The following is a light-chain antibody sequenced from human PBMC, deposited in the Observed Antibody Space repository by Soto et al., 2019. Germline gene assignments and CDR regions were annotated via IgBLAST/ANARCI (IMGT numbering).Light chain of an antibody. CDR1: QGISNY. CDR2: AAS. CDR3: QKYNSAPPLT. V-gene: IGKV1-27*01. J-gene: IGKJ4*01. Sequence: DIQMTQSPSSLSASVGDRVTITCRASQGISNYLAWYQQKPGNVPKLLLYAASTLQSGVPARFSGGGSGTDFTLTISSLQPEDVATYYCQKYNSAPPLTFGGGTKVEIK.